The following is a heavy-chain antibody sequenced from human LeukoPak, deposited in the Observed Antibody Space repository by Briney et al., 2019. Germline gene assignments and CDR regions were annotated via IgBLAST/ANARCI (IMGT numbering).Heavy chain of an antibody. V-gene: IGHV4-4*02. Sequence: PSETLSLTCAVSGGSISSSNWWSWVRQPPGKGLEWIGETYHSGSANYNPSLKSRVTISVDKSKNQFSLRLSSVTAADTAVYYCASAGHDGIGYKVCWGQGTLVTVSS. J-gene: IGHJ4*02. CDR1: GGSISSSNW. D-gene: IGHD3-22*01. CDR3: ASAGHDGIGYKVC. CDR2: TYHSGSA.